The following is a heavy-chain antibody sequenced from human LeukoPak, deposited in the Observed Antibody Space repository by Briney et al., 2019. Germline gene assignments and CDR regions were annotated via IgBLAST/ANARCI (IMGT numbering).Heavy chain of an antibody. CDR3: AKATRPADSSSNYVDFDC. CDR1: GFTLSSYA. CDR2: IGDST. D-gene: IGHD6-13*01. Sequence: GGSLRLSCAASGFTLSSYAMTWVRQAPGKGLEWVSAIGDSTYSADSVKGRFTISRGNSKNTLYLQMNSLRGEDTAVYYCAKATRPADSSSNYVDFDCWGQGTRVTVSS. V-gene: IGHV3-23*01. J-gene: IGHJ4*02.